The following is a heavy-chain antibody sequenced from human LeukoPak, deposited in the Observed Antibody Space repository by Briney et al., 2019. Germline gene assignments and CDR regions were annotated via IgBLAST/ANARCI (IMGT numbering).Heavy chain of an antibody. Sequence: GESLKISCKGSGYSFTTYWIGWVRQMPGKGLEWMGIIYPGDSDTRYSPSFQGQIITSADKSINTAYLQWNSLRASDTAMYYCARRLTTEETFDYWGQGTLVTVSS. J-gene: IGHJ4*02. V-gene: IGHV5-51*01. D-gene: IGHD1-1*01. CDR3: ARRLTTEETFDY. CDR1: GYSFTTYW. CDR2: IYPGDSDT.